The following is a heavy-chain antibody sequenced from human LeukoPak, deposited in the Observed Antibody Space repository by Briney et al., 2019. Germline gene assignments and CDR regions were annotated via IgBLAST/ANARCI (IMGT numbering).Heavy chain of an antibody. J-gene: IGHJ4*02. CDR3: AKAATWIQLWYPFDY. CDR1: GFTFSSYG. V-gene: IGHV3-33*06. D-gene: IGHD5-18*01. Sequence: PGGSLRLSCAASGFTFSSYGMHWVRQAPGKGLEWVAVIWYDGSNKYYADSVKGRFTISRDNSKNTLYLQMNSLRAEDTAVYYCAKAATWIQLWYPFDYWGQGTLVTVSS. CDR2: IWYDGSNK.